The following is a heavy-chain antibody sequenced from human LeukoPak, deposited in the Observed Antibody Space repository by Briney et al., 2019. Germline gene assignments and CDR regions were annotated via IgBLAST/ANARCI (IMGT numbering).Heavy chain of an antibody. Sequence: PVKVSCKASGGTFSSYAISWVRQAPGQGLEWMGGIIPMFGTANYAQKIQGRVTITADKSTSTAYMELSSLRSEDTAVYYCAREFRSGYNSRWFDYWGQGTLVTVSS. CDR2: IIPMFGTA. D-gene: IGHD6-19*01. V-gene: IGHV1-69*06. CDR3: AREFRSGYNSRWFDY. J-gene: IGHJ5*01. CDR1: GGTFSSYA.